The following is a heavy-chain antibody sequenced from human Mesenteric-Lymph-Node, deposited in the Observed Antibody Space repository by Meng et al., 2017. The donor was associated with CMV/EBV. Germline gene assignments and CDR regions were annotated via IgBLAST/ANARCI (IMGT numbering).Heavy chain of an antibody. J-gene: IGHJ5*02. Sequence: QVQLVQSGAEVKKPGSSVKVSCKASGGTFSSYTISWVRQAPGQGLEWMGRIIPILGIANYAQKFQGRVTITAGKSTSTAYMELSSLRSEDTAVYCCAGGIAAAGSRWFDPWGQGTLVTVSS. CDR1: GGTFSSYT. V-gene: IGHV1-69*02. CDR3: AGGIAAAGSRWFDP. D-gene: IGHD6-13*01. CDR2: IIPILGIA.